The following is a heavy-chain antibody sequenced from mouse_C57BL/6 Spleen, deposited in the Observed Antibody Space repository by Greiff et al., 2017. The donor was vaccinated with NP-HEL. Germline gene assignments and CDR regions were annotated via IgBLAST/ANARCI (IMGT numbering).Heavy chain of an antibody. V-gene: IGHV1-64*01. D-gene: IGHD3-2*02. Sequence: PGQGLEWLGLIHPNSGSTSYNEKFMSKATLTVDKSSSTAYMQLSSLTSEDSAVYYCARRAQVTWFAYWGQGTLVTVSA. J-gene: IGHJ3*01. CDR2: IHPNSGST. CDR3: ARRAQVTWFAY.